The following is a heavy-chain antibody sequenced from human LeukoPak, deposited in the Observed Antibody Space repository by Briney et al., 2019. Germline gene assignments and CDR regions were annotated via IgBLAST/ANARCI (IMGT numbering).Heavy chain of an antibody. J-gene: IGHJ6*03. D-gene: IGHD6-6*01. CDR3: ARDSDSSSSDNYYYYYMDV. CDR2: IIPIFGTA. Sequence: SVKVSCKASGGTFSSYAISWVRQAPGQGLEWMGRIIPIFGTANYAQKFQGRVTITTDESTSTAYMGLSSLRPEDTAVYYCARDSDSSSSDNYYYYYMDVWSKGTTVTVSS. CDR1: GGTFSSYA. V-gene: IGHV1-69*05.